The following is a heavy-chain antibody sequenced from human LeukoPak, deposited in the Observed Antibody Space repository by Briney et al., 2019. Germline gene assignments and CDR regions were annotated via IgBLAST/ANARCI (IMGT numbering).Heavy chain of an antibody. CDR1: GGSISSYY. J-gene: IGHJ4*02. CDR2: IYYSGST. CDR3: ARQLDYGDYGFDY. Sequence: PSETLSLTCTVSGGSISSYYWSWIRQPPGKGLEWIGYIYYSGSTNYNPSLKSRVTISVDTSKNQFSLKLSSVTAADTAVYYCARQLDYGDYGFDYWGQGTLVTVSS. D-gene: IGHD4-17*01. V-gene: IGHV4-59*08.